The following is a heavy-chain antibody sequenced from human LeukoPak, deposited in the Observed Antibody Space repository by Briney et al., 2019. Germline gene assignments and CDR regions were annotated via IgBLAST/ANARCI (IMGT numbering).Heavy chain of an antibody. CDR3: ARDSSGWSDY. J-gene: IGHJ4*02. D-gene: IGHD6-19*01. Sequence: SETLSLTCTVSGYSISSGYYWGWIRQPPGKGLEWIGRIYTSGSTNYNPSLKSRVTMSVDTSKNQFSLKLSSVTAADTAVYYCARDSSGWSDYWGQGTPVTVSS. CDR1: GYSISSGYY. V-gene: IGHV4-38-2*02. CDR2: IYTSGST.